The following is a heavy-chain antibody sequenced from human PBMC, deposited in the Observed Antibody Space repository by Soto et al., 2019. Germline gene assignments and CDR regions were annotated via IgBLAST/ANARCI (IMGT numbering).Heavy chain of an antibody. J-gene: IGHJ4*02. CDR3: ARTDYVGLVFDY. V-gene: IGHV2-26*01. CDR1: GFSLSNAKMG. D-gene: IGHD4-17*01. Sequence: QVTLKEPCPVLVNSTETLTLTCTVSGFSLSNAKMGLSWIRHPPGKALEWLAHIFSNDEKSYSTSLKSSRTISEDTSKSQVVLTVTNMDPVETATYDCARTDYVGLVFDYWGQGTLVIGSS. CDR2: IFSNDEK.